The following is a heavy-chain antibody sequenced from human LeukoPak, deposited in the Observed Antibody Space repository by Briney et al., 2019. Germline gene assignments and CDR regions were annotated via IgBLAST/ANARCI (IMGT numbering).Heavy chain of an antibody. V-gene: IGHV1-24*01. Sequence: ASVKVSCKVSRYSLTELSMQWVRQGPGKGLVWMGGFDPEDGETIYAQKFQGRVTVTEDRSTDTVYMELNSLRSEDTAVYYCAIPSGTFLAYYYGLDVWGQGTTVTVSS. CDR2: FDPEDGET. D-gene: IGHD1-26*01. CDR1: RYSLTELS. CDR3: AIPSGTFLAYYYGLDV. J-gene: IGHJ6*02.